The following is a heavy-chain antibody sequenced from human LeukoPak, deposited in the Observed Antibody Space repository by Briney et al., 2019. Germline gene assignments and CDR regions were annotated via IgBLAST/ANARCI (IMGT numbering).Heavy chain of an antibody. CDR3: ASLYSSGWYDFDY. CDR1: GGSFSGYY. CDR2: INHSGST. J-gene: IGHJ4*02. V-gene: IGHV4-34*01. Sequence: SETLSLTCAVYGGSFSGYYWTWIRQPPGKGLEWIGEINHSGSTNYNPSLKSRVTISVHTSKNQFSLKLSSVTAADTAVYYCASLYSSGWYDFDYWGQGTLVTVSS. D-gene: IGHD6-19*01.